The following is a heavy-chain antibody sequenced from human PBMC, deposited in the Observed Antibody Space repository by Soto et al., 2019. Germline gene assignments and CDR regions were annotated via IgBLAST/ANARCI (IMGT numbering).Heavy chain of an antibody. D-gene: IGHD6-19*01. V-gene: IGHV4-34*01. CDR3: AGGYSSGWSDYFDY. J-gene: IGHJ4*02. CDR2: INHSGST. CDR1: GGSFSCYY. Sequence: LSLTCAVYGGSFSCYYWTWIRQPPGTGLEWIGEINHSGSTNYNPSLKSRVTISVDTSKNQFSLKLTSVTAADTAVYYCAGGYSSGWSDYFDYWGQGTLVTVSS.